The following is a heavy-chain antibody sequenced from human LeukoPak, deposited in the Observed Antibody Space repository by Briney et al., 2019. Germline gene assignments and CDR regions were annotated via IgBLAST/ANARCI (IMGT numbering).Heavy chain of an antibody. D-gene: IGHD3-3*01. CDR3: ARGEKVSLEWLLYLVY. Sequence: ASVKVSCKASGYTFTGYYMHWVRQAPGQGLEWMGWINPNSGGTNYAQKFQGRVTMTRDTSISTAYMELSSLRSEATAVYYCARGEKVSLEWLLYLVYWGQGTLVTVSS. J-gene: IGHJ4*02. CDR1: GYTFTGYY. CDR2: INPNSGGT. V-gene: IGHV1-2*02.